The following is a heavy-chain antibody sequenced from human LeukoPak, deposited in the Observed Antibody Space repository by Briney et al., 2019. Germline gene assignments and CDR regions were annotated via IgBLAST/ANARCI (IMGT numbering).Heavy chain of an antibody. J-gene: IGHJ1*01. Sequence: GGSLRLSCTASGFTFSSYAMSWVRQAPGKGLEWVSAISGSGGSTYYADSVKGRFTISRDNSKNTLYLQMNSLRAEDTAVYYCAKKYNWNYVGYFQHWGQGTLVTVSS. D-gene: IGHD1-7*01. CDR3: AKKYNWNYVGYFQH. CDR2: ISGSGGST. CDR1: GFTFSSYA. V-gene: IGHV3-23*01.